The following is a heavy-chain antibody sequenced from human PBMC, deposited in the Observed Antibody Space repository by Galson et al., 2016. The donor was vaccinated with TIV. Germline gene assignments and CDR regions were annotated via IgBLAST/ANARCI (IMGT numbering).Heavy chain of an antibody. D-gene: IGHD1-26*01. CDR1: GYTFTGYY. CDR3: AKVHYGWDLRSAFDL. V-gene: IGHV1-2*02. J-gene: IGHJ3*01. CDR2: INPNSGGT. Sequence: SVKVSCKASGYTFTGYYMHWVRQAPGQGLEWMGWINPNSGGTSFAQKFQGRVTMTRDTSISTAYMELSRLRSDDTAVYYCAKVHYGWDLRSAFDLWGQGTMVTVSS.